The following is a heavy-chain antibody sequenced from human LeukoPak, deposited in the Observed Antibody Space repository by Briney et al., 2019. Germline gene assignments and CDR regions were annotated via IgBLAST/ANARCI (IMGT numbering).Heavy chain of an antibody. Sequence: GESLKISCKGSGYSFTSYWIGWVRQMSGKGLEWMGIIYPGDPDTRYSPSFQGQVTISADKSISTAYLQWSSLKASDTAMYYCASAYSYGLYYFDYWGQGTLVTVSS. CDR2: IYPGDPDT. D-gene: IGHD5-18*01. CDR1: GYSFTSYW. CDR3: ASAYSYGLYYFDY. J-gene: IGHJ4*02. V-gene: IGHV5-51*01.